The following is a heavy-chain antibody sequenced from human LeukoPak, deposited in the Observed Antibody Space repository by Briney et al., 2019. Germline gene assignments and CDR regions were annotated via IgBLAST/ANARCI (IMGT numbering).Heavy chain of an antibody. V-gene: IGHV1-18*01. J-gene: IGHJ4*02. Sequence: ASVKVSCKASGYTFTKYGIGWVRQAPGQGLEWMGWINAYNGNTDYAQKFQGRVTMTTDTSTSTAYMELRSLRSDDTAVYYCARDPGVEVAANAVDFDYWGQGTLVTVSA. CDR1: GYTFTKYG. CDR2: INAYNGNT. D-gene: IGHD2-15*01. CDR3: ARDPGVEVAANAVDFDY.